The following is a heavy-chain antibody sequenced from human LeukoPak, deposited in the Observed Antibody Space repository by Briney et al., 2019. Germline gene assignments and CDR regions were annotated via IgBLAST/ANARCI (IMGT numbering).Heavy chain of an antibody. D-gene: IGHD5-18*01. Sequence: GGSLRLSCAASGFTFSSYWMHWVRQAPGKGLVWVSRINSDGSSTSYADSVKGRFTISRDNAKNSLYLQMNSLRVEDTAVYYCASHAGYSYGLPDYWGQGTLVTVSS. V-gene: IGHV3-74*01. CDR3: ASHAGYSYGLPDY. CDR2: INSDGSST. CDR1: GFTFSSYW. J-gene: IGHJ4*02.